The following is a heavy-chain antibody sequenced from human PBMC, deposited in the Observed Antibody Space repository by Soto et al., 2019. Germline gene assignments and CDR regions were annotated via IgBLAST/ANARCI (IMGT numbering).Heavy chain of an antibody. Sequence: GASVKVSCKSSGYTFTSYAMHCVRQAPGQRLEWMGWINAGNGNTKYSQKFQGRVTITRDTSASTAYMELSSLRSEDTAVYYCARDLLGTIDIGPFDYWGQGTLVTVSS. D-gene: IGHD5-12*01. V-gene: IGHV1-3*01. J-gene: IGHJ4*02. CDR3: ARDLLGTIDIGPFDY. CDR2: INAGNGNT. CDR1: GYTFTSYA.